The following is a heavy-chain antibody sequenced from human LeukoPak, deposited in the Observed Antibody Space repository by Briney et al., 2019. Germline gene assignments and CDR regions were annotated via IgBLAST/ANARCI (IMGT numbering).Heavy chain of an antibody. V-gene: IGHV4-59*11. CDR1: GFTFGSRA. Sequence: PGGSLRLSCAASGFTFGSRAMTWVRQAPGKGLEWIGYIYYSGSTNYNPSLKSRVTISVDTSKNQFSLKLSSVTAADTAVYYCARVRVGDYYGSGSYQLFDPWGQGTLVTVSS. J-gene: IGHJ5*02. D-gene: IGHD3-10*01. CDR3: ARVRVGDYYGSGSYQLFDP. CDR2: IYYSGST.